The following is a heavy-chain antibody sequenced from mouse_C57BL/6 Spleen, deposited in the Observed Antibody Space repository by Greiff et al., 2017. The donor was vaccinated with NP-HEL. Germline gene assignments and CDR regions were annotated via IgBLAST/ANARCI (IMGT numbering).Heavy chain of an antibody. CDR3: ASTMIRSWFAY. V-gene: IGHV1-69*01. D-gene: IGHD2-4*01. CDR2: IDPSDSYT. J-gene: IGHJ3*01. Sequence: QVQLQQPGAELVMPGASVKLSCKASGYTFTSYWMHWVKQRPGQGLEWIGEIDPSDSYTNYNQKFKGKSTLTVDKSSSTAYMQLSSLTSEDSAVYYCASTMIRSWFAYWGQGTLVTVSA. CDR1: GYTFTSYW.